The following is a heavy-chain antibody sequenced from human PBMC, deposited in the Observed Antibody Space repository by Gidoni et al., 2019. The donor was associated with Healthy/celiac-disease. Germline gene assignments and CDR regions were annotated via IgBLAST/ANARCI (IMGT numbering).Heavy chain of an antibody. CDR3: VIGGNYYSGAFDI. J-gene: IGHJ3*02. D-gene: IGHD1-26*01. V-gene: IGHV3-21*01. CDR2: ISSSSTYI. Sequence: EVQLVESGGGLVKPGGSLRLSCAASGFTFSTYNMNWVRQAPGKGLEWVSSISSSSTYIYYADSVKGRFTISRDNAKNSLYLQMNSLRAEDTAVYYCVIGGNYYSGAFDIWGQGTMVTVSS. CDR1: GFTFSTYN.